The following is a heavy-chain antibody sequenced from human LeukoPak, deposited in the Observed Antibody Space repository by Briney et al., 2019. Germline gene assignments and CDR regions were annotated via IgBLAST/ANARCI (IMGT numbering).Heavy chain of an antibody. CDR3: ARETGSSGYYMDV. Sequence: QPGGSLRLSCAASGSTFSSYAMSWVRQAPGKGLEWVSAISGSGGSTYYADSVKGRFTISRDNSKNTLYLQMNSLRAEDTAAYYCARETGSSGYYMDVWGKGTTVTVSS. CDR2: ISGSGGST. V-gene: IGHV3-23*01. D-gene: IGHD6-25*01. J-gene: IGHJ6*03. CDR1: GSTFSSYA.